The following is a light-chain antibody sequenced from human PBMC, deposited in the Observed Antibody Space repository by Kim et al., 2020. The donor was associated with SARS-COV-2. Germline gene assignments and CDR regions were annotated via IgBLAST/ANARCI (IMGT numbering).Light chain of an antibody. V-gene: IGKV1-8*01. CDR2: AAP. CDR1: KGISSY. CDR3: QQYYSYPRT. J-gene: IGKJ2*01. Sequence: ASTGDKVSSTFRASKGISSYLAWYQQKPGKAPKPLIYAAPTLQRGVPSRFSGSGSGTDFTLTISCLPSEDFATYYFQQYYSYPRTFGQGTKLKI.